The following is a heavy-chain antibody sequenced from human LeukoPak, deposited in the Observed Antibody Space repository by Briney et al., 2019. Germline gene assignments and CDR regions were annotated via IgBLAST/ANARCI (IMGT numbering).Heavy chain of an antibody. D-gene: IGHD2-21*02. V-gene: IGHV1-69*04. CDR1: GGTFSSYA. Sequence: ASVKVSCKASGGTFSSYAISWVRQAPGQGLEWMGRIIPILGIANYAQKFQGRVTITADKSTSTAYMELSSLRSEDTAVYYCARSGLAYCGGDCYPNWFDPWGQGTLVTVSS. CDR2: IIPILGIA. CDR3: ARSGLAYCGGDCYPNWFDP. J-gene: IGHJ5*02.